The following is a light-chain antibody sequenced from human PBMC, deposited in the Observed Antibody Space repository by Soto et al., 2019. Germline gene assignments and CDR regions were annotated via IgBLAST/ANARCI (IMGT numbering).Light chain of an antibody. CDR3: SSYASSTKNV. Sequence: QSVLTQPASVSGSPGQSITISCTGTSSDVGGYNYVSWYQQYPGKAPKLMIYEVSYRPSGVSNRFSGSKSGNTASLTISGLQAEDEADYYCSSYASSTKNVFGTGTKLTVL. CDR2: EVS. J-gene: IGLJ1*01. CDR1: SSDVGGYNY. V-gene: IGLV2-14*01.